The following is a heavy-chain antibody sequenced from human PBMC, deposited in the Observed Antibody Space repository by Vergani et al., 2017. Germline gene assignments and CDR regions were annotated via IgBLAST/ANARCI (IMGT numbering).Heavy chain of an antibody. CDR3: ARDFGAYCGGDCYVYYFDY. Sequence: QVQLVQSGAEVKKPGASVKVSCKASGYTFTSYGISWVRQAPGQGLEWMGWISAYNGNTNYAQKLQGRVTMTTDTSTSTAYMELRGLRSDDTAVYYCARDFGAYCGGDCYVYYFDYWGQGTLVTVSS. D-gene: IGHD2-21*01. V-gene: IGHV1-18*01. J-gene: IGHJ4*02. CDR1: GYTFTSYG. CDR2: ISAYNGNT.